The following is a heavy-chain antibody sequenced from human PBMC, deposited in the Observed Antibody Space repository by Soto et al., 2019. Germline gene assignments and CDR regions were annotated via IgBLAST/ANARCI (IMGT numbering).Heavy chain of an antibody. D-gene: IGHD4-17*01. V-gene: IGHV3-13*01. CDR2: IGSAGDT. Sequence: EVQLVESGGGLVQPGGSLRLSCAASGFTFTIYDMHWVRQATGEGLEWVSTIGSAGDTYYPGSVKGRFTISRKNVKNSLYLQMNSLRAGDTAVYYCARQGRLYGDYYCDLWGRGTLVTVSS. CDR1: GFTFTIYD. CDR3: ARQGRLYGDYYCDL. J-gene: IGHJ2*01.